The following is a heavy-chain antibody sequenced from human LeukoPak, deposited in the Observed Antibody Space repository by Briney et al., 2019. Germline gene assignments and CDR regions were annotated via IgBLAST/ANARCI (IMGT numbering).Heavy chain of an antibody. CDR1: GFSSNEYP. CDR3: ARDSGGPQNV. D-gene: IGHD3-10*01. CDR2: ITNSDPIM. Sequence: GGSLRLSCVASGFSSNEYPMSWIRQAPGKGLECVSHITNSDPIMYYADSVKGRFTISRDNAKNSLYLQMNSLRAEDTAVYYCARDSGGPQNVWGQGTTVTVSS. J-gene: IGHJ6*02. V-gene: IGHV3-11*01.